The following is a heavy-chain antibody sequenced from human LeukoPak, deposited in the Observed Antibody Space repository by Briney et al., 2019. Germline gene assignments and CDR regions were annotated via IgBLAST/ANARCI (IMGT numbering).Heavy chain of an antibody. Sequence: GESLKISFKGSGYRFSSYWIGWVRQMPGKGLEWMGIIYPGDSDIRYNPSFQGQVTISADKSISTVYLQWSSLKASDTAMYYCARPDPNWYYFDYWGQGTLVTVSS. J-gene: IGHJ4*02. CDR2: IYPGDSDI. CDR1: GYRFSSYW. CDR3: ARPDPNWYYFDY. D-gene: IGHD1-1*01. V-gene: IGHV5-51*01.